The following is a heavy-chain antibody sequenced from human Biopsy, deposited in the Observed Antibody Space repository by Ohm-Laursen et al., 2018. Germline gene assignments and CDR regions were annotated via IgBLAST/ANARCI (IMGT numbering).Heavy chain of an antibody. CDR3: ARHAPSYSGSYWRYFDL. J-gene: IGHJ2*01. D-gene: IGHD1-26*01. CDR1: GGSISSYY. V-gene: IGHV4-59*08. Sequence: SDTLSLTCTVSGGSISSYYWSWIRQPPGKGLEWIGYIYYTGSTNYNPSLKSRVTISVDTSMNLLSLRLTSVTAADTAVYYCARHAPSYSGSYWRYFDLWGRGTLVTVSS. CDR2: IYYTGST.